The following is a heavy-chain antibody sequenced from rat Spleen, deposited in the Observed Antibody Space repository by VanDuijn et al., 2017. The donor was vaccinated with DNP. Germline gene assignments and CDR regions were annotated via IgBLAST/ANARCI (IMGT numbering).Heavy chain of an antibody. D-gene: IGHD5-1*01. J-gene: IGHJ1*01. CDR2: ISTSGEYA. Sequence: EVQLVESGGGLVQPGGSLKLSCTTSGFTFTDYGMAWVRQAPKKGLEWVATISTSGEYAHYRDSVKGRFTISRDNAKNTLYLQMNSLRSEDTATYYCARGSGTYYWYFDFWGPGTMVTVSS. V-gene: IGHV5S23*01. CDR3: ARGSGTYYWYFDF. CDR1: GFTFTDYG.